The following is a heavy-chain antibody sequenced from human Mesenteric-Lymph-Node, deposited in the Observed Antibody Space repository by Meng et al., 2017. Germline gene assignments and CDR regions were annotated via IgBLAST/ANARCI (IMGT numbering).Heavy chain of an antibody. CDR3: AKTFHSDTSFDY. V-gene: IGHV3-15*01. CDR1: GFTFGETW. J-gene: IGHJ4*02. CDR2: IKSKIDGGTT. Sequence: GESLKISCAASGFTFGETWMSWVRQSPGKGLEWLGLIKSKIDGGTTDYAAPVKGRFTISRDDSKNTLYLQMNSLKTEDTAVYYCAKTFHSDTSFDYWGQGSLVTVSS. D-gene: IGHD3-22*01.